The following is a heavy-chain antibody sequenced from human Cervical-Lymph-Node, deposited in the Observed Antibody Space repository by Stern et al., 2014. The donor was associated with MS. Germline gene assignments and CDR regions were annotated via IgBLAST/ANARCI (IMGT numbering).Heavy chain of an antibody. Sequence: VQLVEFGGGVVQPGRSPSLSCVAYGSTFSTYAMHWVRPAPGKGLEWVAFVSYDGTERNSTDSVKARFTISRDNSKNTLYLHMNSLRDEDTAVYFCARGGRGVGLEYWGQGALVTVSS. V-gene: IGHV3-30-3*01. CDR2: VSYDGTER. J-gene: IGHJ4*02. CDR1: GSTFSTYA. CDR3: ARGGRGVGLEY. D-gene: IGHD3-10*01.